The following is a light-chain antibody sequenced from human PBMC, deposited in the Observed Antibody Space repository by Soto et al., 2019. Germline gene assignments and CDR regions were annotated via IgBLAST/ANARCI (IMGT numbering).Light chain of an antibody. CDR1: SSNIGAGYD. V-gene: IGLV1-40*01. CDR2: GNT. Sequence: QSVLTQPPSVSGAPGQRVTILRTGSSSNIGAGYDVHWYQQLPGTAPKLLIYGNTNRPSGVPDRFSGSKSGSSASLAITGLQAEDEADYYCQSYDRSLSGLVFGGGTQLTVL. CDR3: QSYDRSLSGLV. J-gene: IGLJ2*01.